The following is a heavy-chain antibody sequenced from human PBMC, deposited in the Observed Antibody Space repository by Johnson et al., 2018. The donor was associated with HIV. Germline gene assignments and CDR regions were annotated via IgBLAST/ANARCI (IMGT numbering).Heavy chain of an antibody. CDR3: AREREYGLAWGWALDI. V-gene: IGHV3-30*04. Sequence: VQLVESGGGVVQPGRSLRLSCAATGFTFSSYPMHWVRQAPGNPGKGLEWVAVTSYDGSNKYYTDSVKGRFTISRDNSKNTLYLQTNSLRREDTAVYYCAREREYGLAWGWALDIWGRGTMVTVSS. CDR2: TSYDGSNK. J-gene: IGHJ3*02. D-gene: IGHD6-19*01. CDR1: GFTFSSYP.